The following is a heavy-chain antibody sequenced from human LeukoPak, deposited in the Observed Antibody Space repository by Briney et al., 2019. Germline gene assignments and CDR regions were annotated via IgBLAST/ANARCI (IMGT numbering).Heavy chain of an antibody. CDR2: ILHDGSNK. D-gene: IGHD1-26*01. CDR3: AKKGAVVPTTGNYFDS. J-gene: IGHJ4*02. CDR1: GFTFSSYG. V-gene: IGHV3-30*18. Sequence: GGSLRLSCAASGFTFSSYGMNWVRQSPGKGLEWVAVILHDGSNKYYADSVKGRFTISRDNSKNTMYLQMNSLRDEDTAVYYCAKKGAVVPTTGNYFDSWGQGTLVTVSS.